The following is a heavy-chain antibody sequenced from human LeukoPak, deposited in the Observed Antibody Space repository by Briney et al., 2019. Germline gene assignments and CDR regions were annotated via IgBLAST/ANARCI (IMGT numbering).Heavy chain of an antibody. CDR3: AKAGSYYDFWSGYPHPSPVDY. V-gene: IGHV3-74*01. D-gene: IGHD3-3*01. Sequence: GGSLRLSCAASGFTFSSYWMHWVRQAPGKGLVWVSRINSDGSSTSYADSVKGRFTISRDNSKNTLYLQMNSLRAEDTAVYYCAKAGSYYDFWSGYPHPSPVDYWGQGTLVTVSS. CDR2: INSDGSST. CDR1: GFTFSSYW. J-gene: IGHJ4*02.